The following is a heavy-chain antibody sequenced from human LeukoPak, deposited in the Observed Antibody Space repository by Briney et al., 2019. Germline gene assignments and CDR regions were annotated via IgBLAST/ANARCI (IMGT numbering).Heavy chain of an antibody. CDR3: ARAYNWNDKFDY. CDR2: INPSGGST. V-gene: IGHV1-46*01. D-gene: IGHD1-20*01. Sequence: ASVKVSCKVSGYTLTELSMHWVRQAPGKGLEWMGIINPSGGSTSYVQKFQGRVTMTSDTSTSTVYMELSSVSSEDTAVYYCARAYNWNDKFDYWGQGNLVTVSS. J-gene: IGHJ4*02. CDR1: GYTLTELS.